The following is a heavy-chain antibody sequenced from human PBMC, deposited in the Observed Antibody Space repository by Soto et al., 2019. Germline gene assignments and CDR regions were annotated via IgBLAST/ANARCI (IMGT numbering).Heavy chain of an antibody. J-gene: IGHJ4*02. CDR2: TYYRSKWYN. Sequence: PSQSLSLTCAISGDSVSSNSAAWNWIRQSPSRGLEWLGRTYYRSKWYNDYAVSVKSRITINPDTSKNQFSLQLNSVTPEDTAVYYCARTTYDSSGYQALEYFDSWGQGTLVTVSS. CDR1: GDSVSSNSAA. D-gene: IGHD3-22*01. V-gene: IGHV6-1*01. CDR3: ARTTYDSSGYQALEYFDS.